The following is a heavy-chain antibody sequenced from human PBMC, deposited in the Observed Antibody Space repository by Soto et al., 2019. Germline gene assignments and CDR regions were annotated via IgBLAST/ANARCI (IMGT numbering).Heavy chain of an antibody. Sequence: GGSLRLSCAASGFTFSDHYMSWIRQAPGKGLEWISYMTPSGSSSSYADSVKGRFTIPRDNAKNSLYLQMNSLRGDDTAVYYCARELTGHYFDFDLWGQGTMVTVSS. CDR1: GFTFSDHY. CDR3: ARELTGHYFDFDL. V-gene: IGHV3-11*01. CDR2: MTPSGSSS. D-gene: IGHD3-9*01. J-gene: IGHJ3*01.